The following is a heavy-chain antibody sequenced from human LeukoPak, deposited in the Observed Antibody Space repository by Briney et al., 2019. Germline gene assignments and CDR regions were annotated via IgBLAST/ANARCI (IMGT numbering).Heavy chain of an antibody. CDR1: GGSINSSNYY. CDR3: ARHRDSSGWYDFDY. V-gene: IGHV4-39*01. CDR2: IYYSGST. D-gene: IGHD6-19*01. Sequence: PSETLSLTCTVSGGSINSSNYYWGWIRQPPGKGLEWTGSIYYSGSTYYSPSLKSRVSISVDTSKDQFSLKLSSVTAADTAVYYCARHRDSSGWYDFDYWGQGTLVTVSS. J-gene: IGHJ4*02.